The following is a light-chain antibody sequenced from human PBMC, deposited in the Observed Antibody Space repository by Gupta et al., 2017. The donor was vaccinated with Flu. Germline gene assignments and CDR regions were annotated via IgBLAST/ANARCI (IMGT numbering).Light chain of an antibody. CDR2: EGS. Sequence: QSALTQPPSVSGSPGQSINIPRTGTSSDVGSYNLVSWYQQHPGKATKLIIYEGSKRPSGVSNRFSGSKSGNTAFPTISGLQADDDAYYYCCSSASSVYVFGTGTKVTVL. CDR1: SSDVGSYNL. CDR3: CSSASSVYV. J-gene: IGLJ1*01. V-gene: IGLV2-23*01.